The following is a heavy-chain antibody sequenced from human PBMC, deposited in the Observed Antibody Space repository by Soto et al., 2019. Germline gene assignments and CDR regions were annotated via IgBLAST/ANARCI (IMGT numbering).Heavy chain of an antibody. Sequence: PSETLSLNCAFSGCSLTRSNWLNWVRPPPGKGLEWIGEIYHSGSTNYNPSLKSRVTISVDKSKNQFSLKLSSVTAADTAVYYCAVPGAGDFDYWSQGTLVTFSS. J-gene: IGHJ4*02. D-gene: IGHD6-13*01. CDR2: IYHSGST. V-gene: IGHV4-4*02. CDR1: GCSLTRSNW. CDR3: AVPGAGDFDY.